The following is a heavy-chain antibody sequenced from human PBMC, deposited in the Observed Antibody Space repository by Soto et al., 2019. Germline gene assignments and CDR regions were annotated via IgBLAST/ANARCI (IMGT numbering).Heavy chain of an antibody. D-gene: IGHD3-10*01. CDR1: GVSFNNNG. J-gene: IGHJ6*02. Sequence: QVQLVQSEAEAKKPGSSVKVSCTTSGVSFNNNGIGWVRQAPGHGLEWMGGVSPPFRTSNYARKFQGRISITADASTGTVNMELSSLTSEDTAQYYCARVLYYGSGSYSPYGMDVWGQGTTVTVSS. V-gene: IGHV1-69*01. CDR2: VSPPFRTS. CDR3: ARVLYYGSGSYSPYGMDV.